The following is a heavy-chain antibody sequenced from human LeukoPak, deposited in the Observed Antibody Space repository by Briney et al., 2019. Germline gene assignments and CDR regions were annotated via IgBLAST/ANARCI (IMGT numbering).Heavy chain of an antibody. V-gene: IGHV4-59*11. CDR2: IYYSGST. Sequence: PSETLSLTCTVSGGSISRHYWSWIRQPPGKGLEWIGYIYYSGSTNYNPSLKSRVTISVDTSKNQFSLKLSSVTAADTAVYYCARDSGGSVVGKYYYYYGMDVWGQGTTVTVSS. CDR1: GGSISRHY. D-gene: IGHD3-10*01. CDR3: ARDSGGSVVGKYYYYYGMDV. J-gene: IGHJ6*02.